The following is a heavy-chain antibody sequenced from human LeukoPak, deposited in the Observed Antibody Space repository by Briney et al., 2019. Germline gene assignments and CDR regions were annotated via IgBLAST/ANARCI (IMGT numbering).Heavy chain of an antibody. J-gene: IGHJ4*02. CDR1: GFTFSSYA. CDR2: IWYDGSKE. V-gene: IGHV3-33*01. Sequence: GRSLRLSCEASGFTFSSYAMHWVRQAPGKGLEWMAVIWYDGSKEYYADSVKGRFTISRDNSKNTLYLQMNSLRAEDTAVYYCARDPLRYSGTSVQVEREYWGQGTLVTVSS. CDR3: ARDPLRYSGTSVQVEREY. D-gene: IGHD1-26*01.